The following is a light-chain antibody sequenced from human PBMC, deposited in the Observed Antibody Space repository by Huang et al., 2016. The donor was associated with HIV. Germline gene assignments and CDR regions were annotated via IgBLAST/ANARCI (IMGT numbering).Light chain of an antibody. CDR2: GAS. CDR3: YQYNNWPQQHT. V-gene: IGKV3-15*01. Sequence: EVVLTQSPATLSVSPGERATGSCRASDSIGSNLAWYKQRPGQAPRLLLQGASTRATGSRARFSGSGCGTEFALTISSLRSEDSAVDYCYQYNNWPQQHTFGQGTKLEIK. CDR1: DSIGSN. J-gene: IGKJ2*01.